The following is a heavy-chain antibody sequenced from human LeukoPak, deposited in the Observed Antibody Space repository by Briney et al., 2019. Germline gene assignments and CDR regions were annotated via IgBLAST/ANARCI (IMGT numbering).Heavy chain of an antibody. CDR3: VRGSGWFGSWFDP. V-gene: IGHV3-74*01. CDR1: GFTFSSYW. J-gene: IGHJ5*02. CDR2: INSDGSST. D-gene: IGHD6-19*01. Sequence: PGGSLRLSCAASGFTFSSYWMHWVRQAPGKGLVWVSRINSDGSSTTYADSVKGRFTISRDNAKNTMYLQMNSLRAEDTAVYYCVRGSGWFGSWFDPWGQGTLVTVSS.